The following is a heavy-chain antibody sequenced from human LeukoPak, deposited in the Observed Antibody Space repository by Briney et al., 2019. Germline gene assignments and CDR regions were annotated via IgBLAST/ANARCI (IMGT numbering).Heavy chain of an antibody. Sequence: SETLSLTCAVYGGSFSGYYWSWIRQPPGKGLEWIGEINHSGSTNYNPSHKSRVTISVDTSKNQFSLKLSSVTAADTAVYYCARGLSYYGMDVWGQGTTVTVSS. D-gene: IGHD3-9*01. CDR1: GGSFSGYY. V-gene: IGHV4-34*01. CDR2: INHSGST. J-gene: IGHJ6*02. CDR3: ARGLSYYGMDV.